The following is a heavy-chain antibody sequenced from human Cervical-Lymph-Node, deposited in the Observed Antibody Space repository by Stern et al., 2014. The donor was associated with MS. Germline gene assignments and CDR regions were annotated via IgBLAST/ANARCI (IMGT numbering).Heavy chain of an antibody. CDR2: ISYIGST. V-gene: IGHV4-31*03. Sequence: QVQLQESGPGLVKPSQTLSLTCTVSCASISSVGYYWSWIRQHPGKGLVWIGYISYIGSTYYNPSLQSRVSISVDTSENQFSLNLSSVTAADTALYYCARSDRLWGSFDYWGQGTLVTVSS. CDR1: CASISSVGYY. D-gene: IGHD3-16*01. CDR3: ARSDRLWGSFDY. J-gene: IGHJ4*02.